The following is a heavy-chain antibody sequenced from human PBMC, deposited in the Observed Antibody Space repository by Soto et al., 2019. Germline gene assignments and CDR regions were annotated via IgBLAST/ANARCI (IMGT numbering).Heavy chain of an antibody. CDR1: GFTFSSYT. D-gene: IGHD5-18*01. J-gene: IGHJ6*02. CDR2: ISSSSGYI. Sequence: PGGSLRLSCAASGFTFSSYTMNWVRQAPGKGLEWVSSISSSSGYIYYADSVKGRFTISRDNAKNSLYLQMNSLRAEDTAVYYCARGLGDSYGYSYVWGQGTTVTVSS. CDR3: ARGLGDSYGYSYV. V-gene: IGHV3-21*01.